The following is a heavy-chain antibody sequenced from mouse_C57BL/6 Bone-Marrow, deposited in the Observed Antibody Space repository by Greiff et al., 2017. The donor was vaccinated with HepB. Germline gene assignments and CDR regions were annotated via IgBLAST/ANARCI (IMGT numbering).Heavy chain of an antibody. J-gene: IGHJ2*01. V-gene: IGHV1-80*01. CDR3: ARRDVWDYFDY. Sequence: QVHVKQSGAELVKPGASVKISCKASGYAFSSYWMNWVKQRPGKGLEWIGQIYPGDGDTNYNGKFKGKATLTADKSSSTAYMQLSSLTSEDSAVYFCARRDVWDYFDYWGQGTTLTVSS. CDR2: IYPGDGDT. D-gene: IGHD2-10*02. CDR1: GYAFSSYW.